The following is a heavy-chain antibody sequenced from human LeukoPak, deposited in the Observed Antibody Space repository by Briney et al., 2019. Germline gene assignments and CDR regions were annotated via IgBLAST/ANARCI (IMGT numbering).Heavy chain of an antibody. J-gene: IGHJ4*02. D-gene: IGHD6-19*01. CDR3: TRRRIAVAVTFDY. V-gene: IGHV3-49*04. CDR1: GFTFGDYA. CDR2: IRSTPYGGTT. Sequence: GGSLRLSCTASGFTFGDYAMGWVRQAPGKGLEWGGFIRSTPYGGTTEYAASVKGRFTISRDDSRSLVYLQMNSLETEDTAVYYCTRRRIAVAVTFDYWGQGTLVTVSS.